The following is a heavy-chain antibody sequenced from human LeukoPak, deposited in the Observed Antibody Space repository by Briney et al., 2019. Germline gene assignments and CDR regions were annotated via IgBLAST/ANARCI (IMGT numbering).Heavy chain of an antibody. CDR1: GFSFSRYY. Sequence: PGGSLRLSCSASGFSFSRYYMSWVRQAPGKGLECVAKIKQDGSQQYYVDSVRGRFTISRDNSKNSLYLHMNFLRAEDTAVYYCVAELWWRFDHWGQGSLVTVSS. D-gene: IGHD3-16*01. CDR3: VAELWWRFDH. J-gene: IGHJ4*02. V-gene: IGHV3-7*01. CDR2: IKQDGSQQ.